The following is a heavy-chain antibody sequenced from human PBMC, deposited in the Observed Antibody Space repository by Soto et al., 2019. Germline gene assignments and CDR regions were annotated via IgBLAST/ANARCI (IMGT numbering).Heavy chain of an antibody. J-gene: IGHJ4*02. CDR1: GGSFSGYY. V-gene: IGHV4-34*01. Sequence: PSDTLSLTCAVFGGSFSGYYWSWIRQPPGKGLEWIGEINHSGSTNYNPSLKSRVTISVDTSKNQFSLKLSSVTAADTAVYYCARGLVVAAAPRKFDYWGQGTRVPVSS. CDR3: ARGLVVAAAPRKFDY. CDR2: INHSGST. D-gene: IGHD2-15*01.